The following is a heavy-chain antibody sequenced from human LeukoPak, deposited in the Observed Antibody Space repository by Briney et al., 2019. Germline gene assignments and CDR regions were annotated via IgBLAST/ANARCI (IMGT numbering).Heavy chain of an antibody. J-gene: IGHJ5*02. V-gene: IGHV3-49*03. CDR2: LRSKAYGGTT. D-gene: IGHD6-19*01. CDR1: GFTFGDYA. CDR3: TRGNSSGWYVVGWFDP. Sequence: PGGSLRLSCTASGFTFGDYAMSWFRQAPGKGLEWVGFLRSKAYGGTTEYAASVKGRFTISREDSKSIAYLQMNRLKTEDTAGYYRTRGNSSGWYVVGWFDPWGQGTLVTVSS.